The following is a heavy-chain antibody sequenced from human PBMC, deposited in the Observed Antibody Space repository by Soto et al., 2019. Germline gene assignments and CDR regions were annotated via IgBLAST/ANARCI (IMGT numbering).Heavy chain of an antibody. Sequence: QITLKESGPTLVKPTQTLTLTCTFSGFSLSTSGVGVGWIRQPPGKALEWLALIYWDDDKWYSPSLKNRLTITKDTSKKQVVLTMTNMDPVDTATYYGAHMGPYKRSYYMDVWGKGTTVTVSS. CDR3: AHMGPYKRSYYMDV. CDR2: IYWDDDK. D-gene: IGHD1-1*01. J-gene: IGHJ6*03. CDR1: GFSLSTSGVG. V-gene: IGHV2-5*02.